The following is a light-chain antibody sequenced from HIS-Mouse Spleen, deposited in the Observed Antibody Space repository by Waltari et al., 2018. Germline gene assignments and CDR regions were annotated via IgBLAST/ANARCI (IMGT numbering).Light chain of an antibody. V-gene: IGLV3-1*01. CDR3: QAWDSRTAVV. CDR1: KLGDKY. J-gene: IGLJ2*01. CDR2: QDS. Sequence: SYELTQPPSVSVSPGQTASITCSGDKLGDKYACWYQQKPGQSPVLVIYQDSKRPAGFPERFSGSNSGNTATLTISGTQAMDEADYYCQAWDSRTAVVFGGGTKLTVL.